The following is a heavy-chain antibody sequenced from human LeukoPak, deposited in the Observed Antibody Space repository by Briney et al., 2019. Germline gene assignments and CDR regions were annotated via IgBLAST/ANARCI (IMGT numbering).Heavy chain of an antibody. CDR1: GLRFSSYW. Sequence: GGSLRLSCLGSGLRFSSYWMSWVRQAPGKGLEWVANIKQDGSEIHYGDSVKGRFTISRDNAKNSLFLQMNSLRVEDTAVYYCARLKDDVTKFDYWGQGTLVSVSS. D-gene: IGHD2-8*01. CDR2: IKQDGSEI. V-gene: IGHV3-7*01. CDR3: ARLKDDVTKFDY. J-gene: IGHJ4*02.